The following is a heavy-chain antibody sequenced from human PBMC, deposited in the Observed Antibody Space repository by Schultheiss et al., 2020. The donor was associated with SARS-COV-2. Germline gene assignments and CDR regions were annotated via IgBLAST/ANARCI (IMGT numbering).Heavy chain of an antibody. CDR3: AKDVQPGPGAFDI. CDR1: GFTFSSYS. Sequence: GGSLRLSCAASGFTFSSYSMNWVRQAPGKGLVWVSRINSDGSSTSYADSVKGRFTISRDNSKNTLYLQMNSLRAEDTAVYYCAKDVQPGPGAFDIWGQGTMVTVSS. V-gene: IGHV3-74*01. J-gene: IGHJ3*02. D-gene: IGHD2-2*01. CDR2: INSDGSST.